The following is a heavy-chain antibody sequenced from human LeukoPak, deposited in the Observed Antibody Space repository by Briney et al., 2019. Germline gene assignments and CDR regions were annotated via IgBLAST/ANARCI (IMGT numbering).Heavy chain of an antibody. CDR3: ARVTGTTAGDH. CDR2: ISSGGTSI. J-gene: IGHJ5*02. D-gene: IGHD1-1*01. CDR1: GFSFSSYS. V-gene: IGHV3-21*01. Sequence: GGSLRLSCAASGFSFSSYSMDWVRQAPGKGLEWVSSISSGGTSIYYADSVKGRFTISRDNAKNSLYLQMSSLRAEDTAVYYCARVTGTTAGDHWGQGTLVSVSS.